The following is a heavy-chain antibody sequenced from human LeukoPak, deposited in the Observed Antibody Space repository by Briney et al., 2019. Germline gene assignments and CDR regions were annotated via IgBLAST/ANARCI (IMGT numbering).Heavy chain of an antibody. J-gene: IGHJ4*02. D-gene: IGHD2-15*01. CDR2: ISSSSTYI. V-gene: IGHV3-21*01. Sequence: GGSLRLSCAASGFTFSSCSMIWVRQAPGKGLEWVSSISSSSTYIYYADSVKGRFTISRDNAKNSPYLQMNSLRAEDTAVYYCARSKVVGATPETFDFWGQGTLVTVSS. CDR1: GFTFSSCS. CDR3: ARSKVVGATPETFDF.